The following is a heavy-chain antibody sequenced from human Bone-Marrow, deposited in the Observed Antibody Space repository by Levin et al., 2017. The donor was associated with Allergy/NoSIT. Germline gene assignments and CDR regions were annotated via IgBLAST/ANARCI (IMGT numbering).Heavy chain of an antibody. CDR1: GFIFSDYA. CDR3: TRALSAAWYSGNGD. CDR2: ISYEGSKR. V-gene: IGHV3-30*04. D-gene: IGHD6-13*01. Sequence: GESLKISCAASGFIFSDYAMHWVRQAPGKGLEWVAVISYEGSKRYFADSVKGRFTISRDNSKNTVDLQMNSLRPEDTAMYYCTRALSAAWYSGNGDWGQGALVTVSS. J-gene: IGHJ4*02.